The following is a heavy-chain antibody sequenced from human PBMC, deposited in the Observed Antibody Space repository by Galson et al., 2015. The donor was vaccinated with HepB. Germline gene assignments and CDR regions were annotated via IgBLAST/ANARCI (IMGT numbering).Heavy chain of an antibody. CDR3: ARERDYYYYYGMDV. Sequence: SLRLSCAASGFTFSSYAMHWVRQAPGKGLEWVAVISYDGSNKYYADSVKGRFTISRDNSKNTLYLQMNSLRAEDTAVYYCARERDYYYYYGMDVWGQGTTVTVSS. J-gene: IGHJ6*02. CDR2: ISYDGSNK. V-gene: IGHV3-30*04. CDR1: GFTFSSYA.